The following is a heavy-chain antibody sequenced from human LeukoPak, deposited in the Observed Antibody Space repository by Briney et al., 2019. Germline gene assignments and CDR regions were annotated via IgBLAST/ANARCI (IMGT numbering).Heavy chain of an antibody. CDR2: IWNAGTNT. CDR1: GISLSNYA. D-gene: IGHD3-16*01. J-gene: IGHJ4*02. CDR3: AGDTPPGGDYYFDY. V-gene: IGHV3-33*08. Sequence: GGSLRLSCVVSGISLSNYAMTWVRQAPGKGLEWVALIWNAGTNTYYADPVKGRFTISRDNSKNTLYLQMNSLRAEDTAVYYCAGDTPPGGDYYFDYWGQGTLVIVSS.